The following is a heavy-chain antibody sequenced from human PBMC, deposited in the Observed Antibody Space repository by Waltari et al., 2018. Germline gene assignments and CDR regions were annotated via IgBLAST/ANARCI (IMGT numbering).Heavy chain of an antibody. CDR2: ININGADT. CDR3: AKSLEADRLRYGMDV. D-gene: IGHD6-6*01. CDR1: GFTFSIYA. V-gene: IGHV3-23*01. J-gene: IGHJ6*02. Sequence: EVQLLESGGDLLQPGGSLRLSCAASGFTFSIYAMRWVRQAQGKRLDWSLCININGADTYYASSVKGRFTISIDNSKSTVYLQMNSLRAEDTALYYCAKSLEADRLRYGMDVWGQGTTVTVSS.